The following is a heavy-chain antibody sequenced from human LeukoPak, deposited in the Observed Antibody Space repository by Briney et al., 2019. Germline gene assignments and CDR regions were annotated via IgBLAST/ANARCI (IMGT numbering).Heavy chain of an antibody. J-gene: IGHJ4*02. D-gene: IGHD4-17*01. CDR3: ARGRKNDYGDYKRFDY. CDR1: GYSFTSYW. CDR2: IYPGDSDT. V-gene: IGHV5-51*01. Sequence: GESLKISCKGSGYSFTSYWIGWVRQMPGKGLEWMGIIYPGDSDTRYSPSFQGQVTISADKSISTAYLQWSSLKASDTAMYYCARGRKNDYGDYKRFDYWGQGTLVTVSS.